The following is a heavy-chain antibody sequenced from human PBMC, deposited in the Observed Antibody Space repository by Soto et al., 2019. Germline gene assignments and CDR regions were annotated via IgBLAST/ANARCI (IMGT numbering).Heavy chain of an antibody. D-gene: IGHD6-6*01. CDR2: ISAYDGDT. CDR3: ASSSSGSPDS. V-gene: IGHV1-18*01. CDR1: GYTFKTYG. Sequence: QIQLVQSGAEVKQPGASVKVSCKASGYTFKTYGISWVRQASGQGLEWMGWISAYDGDTNHAQTLQGRVSMTTDISTSTAYMELTSLTSDDTAVYYCASSSSGSPDSWGQGTLVTVSS. J-gene: IGHJ4*02.